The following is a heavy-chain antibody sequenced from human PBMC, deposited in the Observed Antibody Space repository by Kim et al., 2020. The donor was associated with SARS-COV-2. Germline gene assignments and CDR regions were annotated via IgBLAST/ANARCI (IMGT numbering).Heavy chain of an antibody. Sequence: GGSLRLSCAASGFTFSGYTMNWVHLAPGKGLEWVSSISARSTYIYYAASVRGRFTISRDNAKNSLYLQMNSLRAEDTAVYYCARDKAEWLLYGYGMDVWG. D-gene: IGHD3-3*01. V-gene: IGHV3-21*01. CDR1: GFTFSGYT. J-gene: IGHJ6*01. CDR2: ISARSTYI. CDR3: ARDKAEWLLYGYGMDV.